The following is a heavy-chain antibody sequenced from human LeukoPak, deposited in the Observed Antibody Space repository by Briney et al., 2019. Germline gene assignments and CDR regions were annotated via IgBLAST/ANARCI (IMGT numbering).Heavy chain of an antibody. D-gene: IGHD4-23*01. CDR2: INHSGST. Sequence: PSETLSLTCAVYGGSFSGYYWSWIRQPPGKGLEWIGEINHSGSTNYNPSLKSRVTISVDTSKNQFSLKLSSVTAADTAVYYCARSRKVRGGNFPFDYWGQGTLVTVSS. J-gene: IGHJ4*02. CDR1: GGSFSGYY. V-gene: IGHV4-34*01. CDR3: ARSRKVRGGNFPFDY.